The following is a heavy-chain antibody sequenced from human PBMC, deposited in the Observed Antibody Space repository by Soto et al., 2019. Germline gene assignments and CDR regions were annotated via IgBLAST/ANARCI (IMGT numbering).Heavy chain of an antibody. V-gene: IGHV1-69*01. CDR2: IIPIFGTA. D-gene: IGHD3-3*01. J-gene: IGHJ5*02. Sequence: QVQLVQSGAEVKKPGSSVKVSCKASGGTLSSYAISWVRQAPGQGLEWMGGIIPIFGTANYAQKFQGRVTITADESTSTVYMELSSLRSEDTAVYYCARIIYEFWSGWTLKQFDPWGQGTLVTVSS. CDR3: ARIIYEFWSGWTLKQFDP. CDR1: GGTLSSYA.